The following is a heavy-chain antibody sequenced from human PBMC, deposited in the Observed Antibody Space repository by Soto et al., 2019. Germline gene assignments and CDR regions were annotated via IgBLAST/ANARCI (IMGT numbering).Heavy chain of an antibody. CDR2: IYSADNT. Sequence: SLRLSCAASGLRVSSNDMSWVRQAPGKGLECVSIIYSADNTFYVDSVKGRFIISRDNSKNTAYLQMNSLRADGTAVYYCARGSLYWGQGTLVTVSS. CDR1: GLRVSSND. V-gene: IGHV3-66*01. J-gene: IGHJ4*01. CDR3: ARGSLY.